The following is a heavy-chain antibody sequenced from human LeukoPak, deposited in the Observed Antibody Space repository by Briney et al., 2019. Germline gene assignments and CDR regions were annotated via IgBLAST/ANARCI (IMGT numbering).Heavy chain of an antibody. D-gene: IGHD2-2*01. Sequence: GGSLRLSCATSGFTFGYYEMNWVRQAPGKGLEWVSYISSSGSNIKYADSVKGRFTISRGNAKNSVYLQMNSLRAEDTAVYYCARDIKGQYQDAFDIWGQGTMVTVSS. CDR3: ARDIKGQYQDAFDI. CDR1: GFTFGYYE. J-gene: IGHJ3*02. CDR2: ISSSGSNI. V-gene: IGHV3-48*03.